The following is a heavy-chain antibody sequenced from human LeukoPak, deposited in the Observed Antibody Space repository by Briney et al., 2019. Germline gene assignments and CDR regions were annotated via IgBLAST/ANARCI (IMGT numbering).Heavy chain of an antibody. Sequence: SETLSLTCIVSGGSFSSYYWSWIRQPPGKGLEWIGYIYYSGSTNYNPSLKSRVTISVDTSKDQFSLKLSSVTAADTAVYYCARDAGWRVVRGVNQLEDYGIDVWGQGTTVTVSS. CDR2: IYYSGST. D-gene: IGHD3-10*01. CDR3: ARDAGWRVVRGVNQLEDYGIDV. CDR1: GGSFSSYY. J-gene: IGHJ6*02. V-gene: IGHV4-59*01.